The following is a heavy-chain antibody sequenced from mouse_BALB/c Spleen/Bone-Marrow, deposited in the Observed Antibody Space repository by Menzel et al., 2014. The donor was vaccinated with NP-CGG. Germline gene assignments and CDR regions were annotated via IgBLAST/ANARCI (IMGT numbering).Heavy chain of an antibody. V-gene: IGHV5-6-5*01. D-gene: IGHD2-10*02. CDR3: ARGPSYGNYLYYALDY. CDR2: IISGGNT. Sequence: DVKLVESGGGLVKPGGSLKLSCAASGFSFRSYAMSWVRQTPERRLEWVASIISGGNTYYPDSVKGRFTISRDNARTIIYLQMSSLTSEDTATYYCARGPSYGNYLYYALDYWGQGTSVTVSS. CDR1: GFSFRSYA. J-gene: IGHJ4*01.